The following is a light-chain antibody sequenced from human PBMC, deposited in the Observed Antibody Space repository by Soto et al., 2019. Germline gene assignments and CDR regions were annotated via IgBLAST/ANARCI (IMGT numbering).Light chain of an antibody. CDR2: DAS. Sequence: DIQMTQSPSTLSASAGDRVTITCRASQSISSWLAWCQQKPGKAPKLLIYDASSLESGVPLRFSGSGSGTEFTLTISSLQPDDFATYYCQQYNSYSPTFGQGTKVDIK. J-gene: IGKJ1*01. CDR1: QSISSW. V-gene: IGKV1-5*01. CDR3: QQYNSYSPT.